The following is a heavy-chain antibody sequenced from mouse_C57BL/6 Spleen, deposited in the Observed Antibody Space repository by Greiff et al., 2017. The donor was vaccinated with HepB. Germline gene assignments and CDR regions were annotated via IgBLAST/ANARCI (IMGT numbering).Heavy chain of an antibody. Sequence: EVKLVESGAELVRPGASVKLSCTASGFNIKDYYMHWVKQRPEQGLEWIGRIDPEDGDTEYAPKFQGKATRTADTSSNTAYLELSSLTSEDTAVYYCTSAGFAYWGQGTLVTVSA. CDR3: TSAGFAY. V-gene: IGHV14-1*01. CDR1: GFNIKDYY. CDR2: IDPEDGDT. J-gene: IGHJ3*01.